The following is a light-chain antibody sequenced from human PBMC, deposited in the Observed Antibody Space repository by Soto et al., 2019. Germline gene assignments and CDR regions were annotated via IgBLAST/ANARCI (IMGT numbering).Light chain of an antibody. CDR3: QQYNDRPLT. CDR1: QTISTW. V-gene: IGKV3D-15*01. CDR2: DIA. Sequence: PGDRVTFSFPARQTISTWMAWYQQKPGQAPSILIYDIAARAKGIPTRFSGSGSGTKFTLTISSRQYEDVAVYYCQQYNDRPLTFGGGTKVDI. J-gene: IGKJ4*01.